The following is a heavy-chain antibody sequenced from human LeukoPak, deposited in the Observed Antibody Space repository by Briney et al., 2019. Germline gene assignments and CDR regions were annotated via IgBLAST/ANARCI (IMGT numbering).Heavy chain of an antibody. V-gene: IGHV3-23*01. J-gene: IGHJ4*02. Sequence: GGSLRLSCAASGFTFSSYSMNWVRQAPDMGLEWVSAITSSGDTTYYADSVKGRFTISRDNSKNTLYLQMKSLRAEDTAVYYCAKDQGYYYDRSVSYYFDYWGQGTLVTVSS. CDR2: ITSSGDTT. CDR3: AKDQGYYYDRSVSYYFDY. D-gene: IGHD3-22*01. CDR1: GFTFSSYS.